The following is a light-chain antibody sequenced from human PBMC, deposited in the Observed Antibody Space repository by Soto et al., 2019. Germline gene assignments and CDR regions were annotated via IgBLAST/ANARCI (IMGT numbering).Light chain of an antibody. CDR3: CSYTVSTTFV. CDR2: EVS. Sequence: QSALTQPASVSGSPGQSITISCTGTSSDVGAYNHVSWYQHHPGKAPKLMIYEVSNRPSGLSDRFSGSKSGNTASLTISGLQAGDEADYYCCSYTVSTTFVFGSGTKLTVL. V-gene: IGLV2-14*01. CDR1: SSDVGAYNH. J-gene: IGLJ1*01.